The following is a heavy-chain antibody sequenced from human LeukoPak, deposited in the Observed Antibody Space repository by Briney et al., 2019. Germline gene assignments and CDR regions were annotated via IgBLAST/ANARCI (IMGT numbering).Heavy chain of an antibody. J-gene: IGHJ4*02. Sequence: SETLSLTCAVSGGSITNNHYYWGWIRQPPGKGLEWIGSIRYSGNTHYNASLRSRVTISADTSKNQFTLELTSVTAADTAVYYCARHLVIDNDYIRYWGQGTL. CDR3: ARHLVIDNDYIRY. V-gene: IGHV4-39*01. CDR1: GGSITNNHYY. CDR2: IRYSGNT. D-gene: IGHD2-8*01.